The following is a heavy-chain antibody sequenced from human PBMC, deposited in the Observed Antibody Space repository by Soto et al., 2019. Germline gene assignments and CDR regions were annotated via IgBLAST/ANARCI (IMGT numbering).Heavy chain of an antibody. CDR3: ARAVRGSYYDY. CDR1: GGSISSGDYY. J-gene: IGHJ4*02. CDR2: IYYSGST. Sequence: SETLSLTCTVSGGSISSGDYYWSWIRQPPGKGLEWIGYIYYSGSTYYNPSLKSRVTISLDTSKNQFSLKLSSVTAADTAVYYCARAVRGSYYDYWGQGTLVTVSS. V-gene: IGHV4-30-4*01. D-gene: IGHD1-26*01.